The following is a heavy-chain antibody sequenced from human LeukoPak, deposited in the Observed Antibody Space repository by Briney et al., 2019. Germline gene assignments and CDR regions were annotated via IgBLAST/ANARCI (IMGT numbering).Heavy chain of an antibody. Sequence: SVKVSCKASGGTFSSYAISWVRQAPGQGLEWMGGIIPIFGTANYAQKFQGRVTITTDESTSTAYMELSSLRSGDTAVYYCARAEILTGYYPRYHFDYWGQGTLVTVSS. D-gene: IGHD3-9*01. J-gene: IGHJ4*02. CDR1: GGTFSSYA. CDR2: IIPIFGTA. V-gene: IGHV1-69*05. CDR3: ARAEILTGYYPRYHFDY.